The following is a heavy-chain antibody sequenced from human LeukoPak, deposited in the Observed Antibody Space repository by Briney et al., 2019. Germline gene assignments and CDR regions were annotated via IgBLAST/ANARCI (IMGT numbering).Heavy chain of an antibody. J-gene: IGHJ3*02. Sequence: GGSLRLSCAASGFTFSSYEMNWVRQAPGKGLEWVSYISSSGSTIYYADSVKGRFTISRDNAKNSLYLQMNSLRAEDTAVYYCARPRTMIVVVNNAFDIWGQGTMVTVSS. CDR2: ISSSGSTI. CDR3: ARPRTMIVVVNNAFDI. D-gene: IGHD3-22*01. CDR1: GFTFSSYE. V-gene: IGHV3-48*03.